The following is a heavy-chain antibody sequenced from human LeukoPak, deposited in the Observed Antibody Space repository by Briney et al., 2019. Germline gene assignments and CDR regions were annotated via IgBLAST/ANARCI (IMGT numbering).Heavy chain of an antibody. J-gene: IGHJ3*02. Sequence: PSETLSLTCSVSGGSISNYYWSWIRQPPGKGLEWIGYIYNNGNTNYSPSLKSRVTISVDTSKNQLSLKLSSVTAADTAIYYCARPHGGPYAFDIWGQGTMVTVSS. CDR3: ARPHGGPYAFDI. D-gene: IGHD3-16*01. V-gene: IGHV4-59*01. CDR1: GGSISNYY. CDR2: IYNNGNT.